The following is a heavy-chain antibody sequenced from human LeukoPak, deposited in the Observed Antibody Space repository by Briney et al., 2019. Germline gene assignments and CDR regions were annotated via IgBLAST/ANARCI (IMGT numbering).Heavy chain of an antibody. V-gene: IGHV3-7*03. CDR3: AKLSRDRAHSSTHYY. Sequence: GGSLRLSCAASGFTFSSYWMNWVRQAPGKGLEWVANIKHDGSEKYYVDSVKGRFTISRDNAKNSLYLQMNSLRAEDTAVYYCAKLSRDRAHSSTHYYWGQGTLVTVSS. J-gene: IGHJ4*02. D-gene: IGHD6-13*01. CDR1: GFTFSSYW. CDR2: IKHDGSEK.